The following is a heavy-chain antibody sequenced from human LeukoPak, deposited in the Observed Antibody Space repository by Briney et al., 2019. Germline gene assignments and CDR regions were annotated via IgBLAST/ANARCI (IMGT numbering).Heavy chain of an antibody. Sequence: GGSLRLSCAASGFTFTSYGMHWVRQAPGKGLEWVAVIWYDGSNKYNTDSVKGRFTISRDNSKNTLYLQMNSLRAEDTAVYYCAKDRARHCSSTSCRYKLFDYWGQGALVTVSS. CDR1: GFTFTSYG. V-gene: IGHV3-33*06. J-gene: IGHJ4*02. CDR2: IWYDGSNK. D-gene: IGHD2-2*01. CDR3: AKDRARHCSSTSCRYKLFDY.